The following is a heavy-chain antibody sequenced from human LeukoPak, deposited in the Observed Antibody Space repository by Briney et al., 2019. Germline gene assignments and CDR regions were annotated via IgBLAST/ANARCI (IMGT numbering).Heavy chain of an antibody. Sequence: GGSLRLSCAAAGLTFTDFWMNWVRLAPRRGLEGLANIKPDGSERYYVDSVKGRFAISRDNAKNEVYLEMNSVRAEDTGVYYCSGRDSSRSPRAYWGQGTLVSVSS. CDR2: IKPDGSER. CDR3: SGRDSSRSPRAY. J-gene: IGHJ4*02. CDR1: GLTFTDFW. V-gene: IGHV3-7*03. D-gene: IGHD2-2*01.